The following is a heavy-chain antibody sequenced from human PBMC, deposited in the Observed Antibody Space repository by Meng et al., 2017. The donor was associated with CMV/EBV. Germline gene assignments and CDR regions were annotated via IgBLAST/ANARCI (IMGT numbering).Heavy chain of an antibody. V-gene: IGHV4-34*01. CDR3: ARGVGATGKADY. D-gene: IGHD1-26*01. Sequence: QVQLQQWGAGLLKPSETLSLTCAVYGGSFSGYYWSWIRQPPGKGLEWIGEINHSGSTNYNPSLKSRVTISVDTSKNQFSLKLSSVTAADTAVYYCARGVGATGKADYWGQGTLVTVFS. CDR1: GGSFSGYY. CDR2: INHSGST. J-gene: IGHJ4*02.